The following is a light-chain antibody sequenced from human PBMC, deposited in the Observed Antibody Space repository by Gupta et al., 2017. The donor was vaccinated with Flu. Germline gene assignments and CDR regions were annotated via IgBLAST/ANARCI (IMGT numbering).Light chain of an antibody. V-gene: IGLV2-14*03. CDR1: RSDSGSYDY. CDR3: TSYTDNITHFI. Sequence: ITISCTGTRSDSGSYDYVSWYQRHPGKAPKLFIFDVTNRPSGISTRFSGAKAGNTASLTISGLQVEDEGDYYCTSYTDNITHFIFGGGTRLTVL. CDR2: DVT. J-gene: IGLJ2*01.